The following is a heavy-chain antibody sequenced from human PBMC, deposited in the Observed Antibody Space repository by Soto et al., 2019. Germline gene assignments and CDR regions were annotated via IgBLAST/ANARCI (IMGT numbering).Heavy chain of an antibody. V-gene: IGHV3-23*01. J-gene: IGHJ4*02. CDR2: ISAGAVDT. CDR3: TEGRENSGSYRPFDY. Sequence: PGGSLRLSCAASGFTFSSYAMSWVRQAPGKGLEWVSAISAGAVDTNYADSVKGRFTISRDNSKNTLNLQMNSLRAEDTAVYYCTEGRENSGSYRPFDYWGQGALVTVSS. D-gene: IGHD3-22*01. CDR1: GFTFSSYA.